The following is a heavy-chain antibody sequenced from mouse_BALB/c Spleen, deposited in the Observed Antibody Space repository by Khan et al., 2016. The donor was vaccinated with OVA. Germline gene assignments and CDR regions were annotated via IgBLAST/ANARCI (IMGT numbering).Heavy chain of an antibody. CDR2: ISGDSNTI. CDR3: ATSYFYGYYFDY. V-gene: IGHV5-17*02. J-gene: IGHJ2*01. CDR1: GFTFNSYG. D-gene: IGHD1-1*01. Sequence: EVELVESGGGLVQPGGSRKLSCAASGFTFNSYGLHWIRQAPEKGLDWVAYISGDSNTIHYADTVKGRFTISRDNPKNTLFLQMTSLMSEDTAMYYCATSYFYGYYFDYWGPGTTLTVS.